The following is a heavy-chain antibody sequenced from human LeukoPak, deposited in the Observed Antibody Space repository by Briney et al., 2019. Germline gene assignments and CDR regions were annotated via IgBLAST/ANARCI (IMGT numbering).Heavy chain of an antibody. D-gene: IGHD3-22*01. V-gene: IGHV3-30*04. J-gene: IGHJ4*02. CDR1: GFTFSSYA. CDR2: ISYDGSNK. CDR3: ARDNYDSSGYPGF. Sequence: PGGSLRLSCAASGFTFSSYAMHWVRQAPGKGLEWVAVISYDGSNKYYADSVKGRSTISRDNSKNTLYLQMNSLRAEDTAVYYCARDNYDSSGYPGFWGQGTLVTVSS.